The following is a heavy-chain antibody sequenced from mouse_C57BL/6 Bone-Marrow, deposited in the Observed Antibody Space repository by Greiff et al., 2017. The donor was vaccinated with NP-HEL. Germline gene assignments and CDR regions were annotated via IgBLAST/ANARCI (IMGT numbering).Heavy chain of an antibody. CDR1: GFTFSNYW. CDR3: TGGEL. CDR2: IRLKSDNYAT. Sequence: EVQGVESGGGLVQPGGSMKLSCVASGFTFSNYWMNWVRQSPEKGLAWVAQIRLKSDNYATHYAESVKGRFTISRDDSKSSVYLQMNNLRAEDTGIYYCTGGELWGQGTLVTVSA. V-gene: IGHV6-3*01. J-gene: IGHJ3*01.